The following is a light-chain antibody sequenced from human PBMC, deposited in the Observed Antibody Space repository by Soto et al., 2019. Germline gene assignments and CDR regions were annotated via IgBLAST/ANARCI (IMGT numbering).Light chain of an antibody. J-gene: IGLJ1*01. CDR3: TSWACRNDVV. Sequence: QSVLTQPPSASGSPGQSVTISCTGTSSDVGAYNYVSWYQQHPGKAPKLMIYEVTKRPSGVPDRFSGSKSGNTASLTVSGLQAEDEADYYCTSWACRNDVVFGTGTKLTVL. CDR1: SSDVGAYNY. CDR2: EVT. V-gene: IGLV2-8*01.